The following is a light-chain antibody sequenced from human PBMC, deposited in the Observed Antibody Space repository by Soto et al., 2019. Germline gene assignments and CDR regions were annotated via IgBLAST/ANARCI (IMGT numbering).Light chain of an antibody. Sequence: EIVLTQSPATLSLSPGERATLSCRASQSVSSYLAWYQPKPGQAPRLLIYDASHRATGIPARLSGSGSGTDFNLTISSLEPEDFAVYYCKQRSNWPTFGQEPKVEIK. CDR2: DAS. CDR1: QSVSSY. J-gene: IGKJ1*01. CDR3: KQRSNWPT. V-gene: IGKV3-11*01.